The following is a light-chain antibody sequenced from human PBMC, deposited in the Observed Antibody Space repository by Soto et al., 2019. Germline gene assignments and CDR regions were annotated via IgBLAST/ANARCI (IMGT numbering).Light chain of an antibody. CDR1: SSDVGNYNY. Sequence: QSALTQPASVSGSPGQSITISCTGTSSDVGNYNYVSWYQQHPGKAPKLMIYEVSNRPSGVSNRFSGSKSGNTASLTISGLQAEDEAGYYCSSYTTSRTVVFGGGTKVTVL. CDR3: SSYTTSRTVV. V-gene: IGLV2-14*01. CDR2: EVS. J-gene: IGLJ2*01.